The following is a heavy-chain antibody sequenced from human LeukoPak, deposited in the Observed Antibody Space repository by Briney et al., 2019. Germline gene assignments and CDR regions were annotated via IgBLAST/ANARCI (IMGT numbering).Heavy chain of an antibody. CDR3: ARVDYGDLDY. V-gene: IGHV3-66*01. CDR2: IYSGGST. CDR1: GFTFSGYT. D-gene: IGHD4-17*01. Sequence: GGSLRLSCAASGFTFSGYTMHWVRQAPGKGLEWVSVIYSGGSTYYADSVKGRFTISRDNSKNTLYLQMNSLRAEDTAVYYCARVDYGDLDYWGQGTLVTVSS. J-gene: IGHJ4*02.